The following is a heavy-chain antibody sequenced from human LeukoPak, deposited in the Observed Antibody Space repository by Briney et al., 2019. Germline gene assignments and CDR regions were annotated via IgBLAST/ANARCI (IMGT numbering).Heavy chain of an antibody. CDR2: INHSGST. V-gene: IGHV4-34*01. J-gene: IGHJ5*02. CDR1: GGSFSGYY. D-gene: IGHD3-22*01. CDR3: ARGHRRRGITMIVVATNWFDP. Sequence: SETLSLTCAVYGGSFSGYYWSWIRQPPGKGLEWIGEINHSGSTNYNPSLKSRVTISVDTSKNQFSLKLSSVTAADTAVYYCARGHRRRGITMIVVATNWFDPWGQGTLVTASS.